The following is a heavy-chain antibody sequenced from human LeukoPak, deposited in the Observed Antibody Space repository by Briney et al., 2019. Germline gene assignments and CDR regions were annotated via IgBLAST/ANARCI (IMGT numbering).Heavy chain of an antibody. CDR1: GFTFSSYA. Sequence: PGGSLRLSCAASGFTFSSYAMSWVRQAPGKGLEWVSAISGSGGSTYYADSVKGRFTISRDNSKNTLYLQMNSLRAEDTAVYYCAKEGRWGTHKTTPSPTGGWGQGTLVTVSS. CDR3: AKEGRWGTHKTTPSPTGG. CDR2: ISGSGGST. J-gene: IGHJ4*02. V-gene: IGHV3-23*01. D-gene: IGHD3-16*01.